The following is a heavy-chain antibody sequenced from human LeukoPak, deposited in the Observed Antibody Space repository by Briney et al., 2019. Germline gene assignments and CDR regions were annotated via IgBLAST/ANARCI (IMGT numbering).Heavy chain of an antibody. J-gene: IGHJ4*02. Sequence: GGSLRLSCAASGFPFSSYWMHWVRHVTGKGLVWVARINPGGSSITYADSVKGRFTISRDNAKNTLYLQMDSLRAEDTGVYYCARSNQADDYWGQGTLVTVSS. CDR1: GFPFSSYW. D-gene: IGHD1-14*01. CDR3: ARSNQADDY. CDR2: INPGGSSI. V-gene: IGHV3-74*01.